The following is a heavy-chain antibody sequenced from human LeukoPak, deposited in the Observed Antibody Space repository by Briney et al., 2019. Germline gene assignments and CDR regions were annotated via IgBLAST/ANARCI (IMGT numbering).Heavy chain of an antibody. CDR2: IYYSGST. V-gene: IGHV4-39*01. Sequence: PSETLSLTCTVSGASVTSSSYYWGWIRQPPGKGLEWIGIIYYSGSTYYNPSLKSRVTISVDTSKNQFSLKLSSVTAADTAVYYCARRSMANPFDYWGQGTLVTVSS. D-gene: IGHD2/OR15-2a*01. CDR3: ARRSMANPFDY. CDR1: GASVTSSSYY. J-gene: IGHJ4*02.